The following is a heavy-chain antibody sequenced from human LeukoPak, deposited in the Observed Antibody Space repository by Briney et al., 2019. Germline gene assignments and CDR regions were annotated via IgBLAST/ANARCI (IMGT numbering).Heavy chain of an antibody. D-gene: IGHD1-26*01. CDR2: IIPIFGTA. CDR1: GGTFSSYA. Sequence: ASVKVSCKASGGTFSSYAISWVRQAPGQGLEWMGGIIPIFGTANYAQKFQGRVMITTDESTSTAYMELSSLRSEDTAVYYCARDRGGSLNYYYYYYYMDVWGKGTTVTVSS. J-gene: IGHJ6*03. CDR3: ARDRGGSLNYYYYYYYMDV. V-gene: IGHV1-69*05.